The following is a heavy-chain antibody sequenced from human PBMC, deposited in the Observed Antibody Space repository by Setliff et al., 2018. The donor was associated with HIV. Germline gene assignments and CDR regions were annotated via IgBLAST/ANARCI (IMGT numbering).Heavy chain of an antibody. Sequence: ASVKVSCKASGYTISTYPIAWVRQAPGQGLEWMGWISPFNGNTNYAQKLQGRLTVTTDTSTSTAYMELRSLRSDDTAVYYCARATSGTIHDFWGQGTLVTVSS. CDR2: ISPFNGNT. CDR1: GYTISTYP. D-gene: IGHD3-10*01. J-gene: IGHJ4*02. V-gene: IGHV1-18*01. CDR3: ARATSGTIHDF.